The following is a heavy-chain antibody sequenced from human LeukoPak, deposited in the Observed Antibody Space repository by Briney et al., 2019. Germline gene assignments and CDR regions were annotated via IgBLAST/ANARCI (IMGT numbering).Heavy chain of an antibody. Sequence: ASVKVSCKASGYTFTNYYIHWVRQAPGQGLEWMGLINPGGANTNYAQKFQGRVTITADESTSTAYMELSSLRSEDTAVYYCARVGGFGTHYDYWGQGTLVTVSS. CDR1: GYTFTNYY. J-gene: IGHJ4*02. V-gene: IGHV1-46*01. D-gene: IGHD6-13*01. CDR2: INPGGANT. CDR3: ARVGGFGTHYDY.